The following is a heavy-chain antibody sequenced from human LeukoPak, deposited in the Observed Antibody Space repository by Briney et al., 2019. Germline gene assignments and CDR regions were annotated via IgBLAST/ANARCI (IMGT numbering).Heavy chain of an antibody. Sequence: PSETLSLTCAVYGGSFSGYYWSWIRQPPGKGLEWIGEINHSGSTNYNPSLKSRVTISVDTSKNQFSLKLSSVTAADTAVYYCARGRSSSRERRYFDYWGQGTLVTVSS. D-gene: IGHD6-6*01. V-gene: IGHV4-34*01. CDR1: GGSFSGYY. J-gene: IGHJ4*02. CDR2: INHSGST. CDR3: ARGRSSSRERRYFDY.